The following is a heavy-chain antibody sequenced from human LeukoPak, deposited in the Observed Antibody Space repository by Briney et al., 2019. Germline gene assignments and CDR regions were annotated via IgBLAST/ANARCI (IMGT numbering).Heavy chain of an antibody. Sequence: GGSLRLSCAASGFTFSSYGMSWVRQAPGKGLEWVSAISGSGGSTYYADSVKGRFTISRDNAKNSLYLQMNSLRAEDTAVYYCARDYSLVDRGVNYYYHMDVWGKGTTVTIS. J-gene: IGHJ6*03. CDR1: GFTFSSYG. CDR2: ISGSGGST. CDR3: ARDYSLVDRGVNYYYHMDV. V-gene: IGHV3-23*01. D-gene: IGHD3-10*01.